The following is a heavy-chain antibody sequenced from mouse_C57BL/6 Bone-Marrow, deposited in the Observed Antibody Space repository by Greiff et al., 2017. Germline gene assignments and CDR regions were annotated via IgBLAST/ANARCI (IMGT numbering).Heavy chain of an antibody. D-gene: IGHD1-1*01. Sequence: EVKLVESGGGLVQPKGSLKLSCAASGFSFNTYAMNWVRQAPGKGLEWVARIRSKSNNYATYYADSVKDRFTISRDDSESMLYLQMNNLKTEDTAMYYCVRDYYGSSSYAMDYWGQGTSVTVSS. V-gene: IGHV10-1*01. CDR2: IRSKSNNYAT. CDR1: GFSFNTYA. J-gene: IGHJ4*01. CDR3: VRDYYGSSSYAMDY.